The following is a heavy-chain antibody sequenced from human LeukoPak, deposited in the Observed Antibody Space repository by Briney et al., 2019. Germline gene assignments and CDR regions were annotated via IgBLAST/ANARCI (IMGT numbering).Heavy chain of an antibody. Sequence: GGPLSLSCAASGLTFSSSWMTWVRQAPGKGLEWVANIKQDGREKYYVDSVKGRFTISRDNAHNSLYLQMNSLRVEDTAVYYCARKKEDAFDIWGQGTMVTVSS. CDR3: ARKKEDAFDI. J-gene: IGHJ3*02. CDR2: IKQDGREK. V-gene: IGHV3-7*01. CDR1: GLTFSSSW.